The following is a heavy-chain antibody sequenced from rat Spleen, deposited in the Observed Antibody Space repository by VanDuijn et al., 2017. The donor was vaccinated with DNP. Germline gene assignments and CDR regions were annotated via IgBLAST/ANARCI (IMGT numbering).Heavy chain of an antibody. Sequence: EVQLQESGSGLVKPSQSLSLTCSVTGYSITSSYRWNWIRKFPGNKLEWMGYINSAGSTNYNPSLKSRISITRDTSKNQFFLQVNSVTTEDTATYYCARSRGVQGYFDYWGQGVMVTVSS. D-gene: IGHD1-5*01. CDR2: INSAGST. CDR3: ARSRGVQGYFDY. J-gene: IGHJ2*01. V-gene: IGHV3-3*01. CDR1: GYSITSSYR.